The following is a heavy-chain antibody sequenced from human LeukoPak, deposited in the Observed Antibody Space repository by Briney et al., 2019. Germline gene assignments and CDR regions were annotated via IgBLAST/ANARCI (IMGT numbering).Heavy chain of an antibody. D-gene: IGHD4-17*01. Sequence: GGSLRLSCAASGFTFSSYGMHWVRQAPGKGLEWVSAISGSGGSTYYADSVKGRFTISRDNSKNTLYLQMNSLRAEDTAVYYCAKDVDGDYAYYYYYMDVWGKGTTVTISS. V-gene: IGHV3-23*01. CDR1: GFTFSSYG. J-gene: IGHJ6*03. CDR3: AKDVDGDYAYYYYYMDV. CDR2: ISGSGGST.